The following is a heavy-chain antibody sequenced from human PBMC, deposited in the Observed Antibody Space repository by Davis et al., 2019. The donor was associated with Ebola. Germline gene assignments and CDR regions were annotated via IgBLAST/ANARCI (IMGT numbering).Heavy chain of an antibody. J-gene: IGHJ4*02. CDR2: IRSKANSYAT. Sequence: GESLKISCAASGFTFSSYWMSWVRQASGKGLEWVGRIRSKANSYATAYAASVKGRFTISRDDSKNTAYLQMNSLKTEDTAVYYCTSFVETDYWGQGTLVTVSS. CDR3: TSFVETDY. D-gene: IGHD3-3*01. CDR1: GFTFSSYW. V-gene: IGHV3-73*01.